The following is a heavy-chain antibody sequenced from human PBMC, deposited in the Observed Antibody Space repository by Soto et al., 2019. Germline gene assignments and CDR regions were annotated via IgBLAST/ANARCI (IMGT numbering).Heavy chain of an antibody. D-gene: IGHD4-17*01. CDR1: GFTFSSYA. Sequence: QVQLVESGGGVVQPGRSLRLSCAASGFTFSSYAMHWVRQAPGKGLEWVAVISYDGSNKYYAYCVKGRFTISRDNSKNTLYLQMNSLRAEDTAVYYCAREDGDYVLSPLFDPWGQGTLVTVSS. V-gene: IGHV3-30-3*01. CDR2: ISYDGSNK. CDR3: AREDGDYVLSPLFDP. J-gene: IGHJ5*02.